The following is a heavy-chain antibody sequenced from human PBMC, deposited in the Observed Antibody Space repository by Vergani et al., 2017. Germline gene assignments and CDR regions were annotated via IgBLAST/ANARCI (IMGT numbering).Heavy chain of an antibody. CDR1: GFTFSDYY. CDR2: ISSSGSTI. CDR3: ARGSSVTTEAFDY. D-gene: IGHD4-17*01. V-gene: IGHV3-11*01. Sequence: VQLVESGGGLVKPGGSLRLSCAASGFTFSDYYMSWIRQAPGKGLEWVSYISSSGSTIYYADSVKGRFTISRDNAKNSRYLQMNSLRAEDTAVDYGARGSSVTTEAFDYWGQGTLVTVSS. J-gene: IGHJ4*02.